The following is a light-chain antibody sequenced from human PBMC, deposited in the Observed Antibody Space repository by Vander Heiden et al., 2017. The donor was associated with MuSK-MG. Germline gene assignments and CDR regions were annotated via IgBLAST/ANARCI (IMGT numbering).Light chain of an antibody. Sequence: DIQMTQSPSTLSASVGDRVTMTCRASQSISSWLAWYQHQPGKAPKLLIYKASSLENGVTPRFSGGGSGTEFTLTIISLQPDDFATYYCQQDNSFPYTFGQGTKLEIK. CDR2: KAS. CDR3: QQDNSFPYT. V-gene: IGKV1-5*03. J-gene: IGKJ2*01. CDR1: QSISSW.